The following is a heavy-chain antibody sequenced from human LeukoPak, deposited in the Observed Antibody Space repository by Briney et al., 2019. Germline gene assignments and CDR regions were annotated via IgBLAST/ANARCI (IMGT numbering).Heavy chain of an antibody. Sequence: GGSLRLSCAASGFTFSSYAMSWVRQAPGKGLEWVSRISGSGGGTYYADSVKGRFTISRDNSKNTLYLQMNSLRAEDTAVYYCARGVDSYDYGSHFDCWGQGTLVTVSS. V-gene: IGHV3-23*01. CDR2: ISGSGGGT. J-gene: IGHJ4*02. CDR3: ARGVDSYDYGSHFDC. CDR1: GFTFSSYA. D-gene: IGHD3-16*01.